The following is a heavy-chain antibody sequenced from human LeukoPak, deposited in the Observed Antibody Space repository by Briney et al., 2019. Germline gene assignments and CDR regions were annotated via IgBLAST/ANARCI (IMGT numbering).Heavy chain of an antibody. D-gene: IGHD3-22*01. CDR1: GYTFTGYY. CDR3: ARDVDFYDTSGYYFDFDY. J-gene: IGHJ4*02. V-gene: IGHV1-2*02. CDR2: INPNSGGT. Sequence: ASVKVSCKASGYTFTGYYMHWVRQAPGQGLEWMEWINPNSGGTNYAQQFQGRVTMTRDTSISTAYMELSRLRSDDTAVYYCARDVDFYDTSGYYFDFDYWGQGTLVTVSS.